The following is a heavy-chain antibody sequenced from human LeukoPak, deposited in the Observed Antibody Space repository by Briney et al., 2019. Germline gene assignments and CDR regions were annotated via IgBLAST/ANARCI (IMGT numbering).Heavy chain of an antibody. CDR3: AREAYCGGDCYSGFDY. Sequence: SETLSLTCTVSGGSISSYYWSWIRQPPGKGLEWIGYIYYSGSTNYNPSLKSRVTISIDTSKNQFSLKLSSVTAADTAVYYCAREAYCGGDCYSGFDYWGQGTLVTVSS. J-gene: IGHJ4*02. D-gene: IGHD2-21*02. CDR1: GGSISSYY. CDR2: IYYSGST. V-gene: IGHV4-59*01.